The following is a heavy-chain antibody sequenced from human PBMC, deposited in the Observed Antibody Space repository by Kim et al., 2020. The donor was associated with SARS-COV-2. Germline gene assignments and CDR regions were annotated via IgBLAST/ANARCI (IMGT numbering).Heavy chain of an antibody. CDR1: GYIFSTYG. V-gene: IGHV1-18*04. J-gene: IGHJ4*02. CDR2: ISARDGNT. CDR3: ARGAYGVVSFDY. D-gene: IGHD4-17*01. Sequence: ASVKVSCKASGYIFSTYGFSWVRQAPGQGLEWLGWISARDGNTKYAQKVQGRVTMTTDTSTNTAYMELWSLRSDDTAMYYCARGAYGVVSFDYWGQGTLVTVSS.